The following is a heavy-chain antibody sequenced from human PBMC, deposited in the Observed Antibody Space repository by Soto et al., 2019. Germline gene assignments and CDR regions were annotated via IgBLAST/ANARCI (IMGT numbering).Heavy chain of an antibody. J-gene: IGHJ3*02. V-gene: IGHV3-23*01. CDR2: ISGSGGST. CDR1: GFTFSSYA. Sequence: EVQLLESGGGLVQPGGSLRLSCAASGFTFSSYAMSWVRQAPGKGLEWVSAISGSGGSTYYADSVKGRFTISRDNSKNTLYLQMNNLRAEDTAVYYCAKERYFVWLLSLTNDAFDSWGQGTMVTVSS. D-gene: IGHD3-9*01. CDR3: AKERYFVWLLSLTNDAFDS.